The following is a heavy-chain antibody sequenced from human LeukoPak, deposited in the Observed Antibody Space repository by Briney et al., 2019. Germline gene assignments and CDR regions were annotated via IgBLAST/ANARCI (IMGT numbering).Heavy chain of an antibody. CDR2: MNPNSGNT. V-gene: IGHV1-8*03. D-gene: IGHD3-22*01. CDR1: GYTFTSYD. CDR3: ARIPASYYYDSSGYLRAFDI. Sequence: ASVKVSCKASGYTFTSYDINWVRQATGQGLEWMGWMNPNSGNTGYAQKFQGRVTITRNTSISTAYMELSSLRSEDTAVCYCARIPASYYYDSSGYLRAFDIWGQGTMVTVSS. J-gene: IGHJ3*02.